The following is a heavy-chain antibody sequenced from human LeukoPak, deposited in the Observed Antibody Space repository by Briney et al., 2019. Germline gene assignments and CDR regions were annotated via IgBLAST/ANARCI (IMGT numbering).Heavy chain of an antibody. J-gene: IGHJ4*02. CDR1: GLTFSSSA. D-gene: IGHD3-22*01. Sequence: HPGGSLRLPCAASGLTFSSSAMRWVRQAPGQGLELVSAHNGSGGSTCYADSVKGRFTTSRDNSKNTLYLQMNSLRAEDTAVYYCAKDTQGGYYDRSGYYLPGGQGTLVTVSS. CDR3: AKDTQGGYYDRSGYYLP. V-gene: IGHV3-23*01. CDR2: HNGSGGST.